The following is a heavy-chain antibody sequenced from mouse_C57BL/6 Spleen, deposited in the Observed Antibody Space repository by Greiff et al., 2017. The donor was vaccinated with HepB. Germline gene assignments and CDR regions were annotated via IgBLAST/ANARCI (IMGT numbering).Heavy chain of an antibody. CDR2: IHPNSGST. D-gene: IGHD4-1*01. J-gene: IGHJ2*01. CDR1: GYTFTSYW. Sequence: QVQLQQPGAELVKPGASVKLSCKASGYTFTSYWMHWVKQRPGQGLEWIGMIHPNSGSTNYNEKFKRKATLTVDKSSRTAYMQLSSLTSEDPAVYYCAREGGWDDYWGQGTTLTVSS. CDR3: AREGGWDDY. V-gene: IGHV1-64*01.